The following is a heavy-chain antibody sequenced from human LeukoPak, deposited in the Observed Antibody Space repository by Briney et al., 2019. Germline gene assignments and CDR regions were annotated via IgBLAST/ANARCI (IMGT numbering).Heavy chain of an antibody. CDR1: NYTFTSYG. J-gene: IGHJ4*02. Sequence: ASVKVSCKASNYTFTSYGMSWVRQAPGQGLEWTAWINAYNGDTNYAQKFQGRVTLTTDTPTSTAYMELRSLRSEDTAVYYCARDGSGVWFDYWGQGTLVTVSS. V-gene: IGHV1-18*01. CDR2: INAYNGDT. CDR3: ARDGSGVWFDY. D-gene: IGHD3-10*01.